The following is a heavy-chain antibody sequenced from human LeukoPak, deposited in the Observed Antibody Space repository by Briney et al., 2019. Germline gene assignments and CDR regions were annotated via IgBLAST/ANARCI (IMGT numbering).Heavy chain of an antibody. Sequence: PGGSLRLSCAASGFTFSTYSMNWVRQAPGKGLGWVSSISSSSSYMYYADSVKGRFTISRDNAKNSLYLQMNSLRAEDTAVYYCARVLTAPHDGAWGQGTLVTVSS. CDR1: GFTFSTYS. J-gene: IGHJ5*02. CDR2: ISSSSSYM. V-gene: IGHV3-21*01. D-gene: IGHD1-1*01. CDR3: ARVLTAPHDGA.